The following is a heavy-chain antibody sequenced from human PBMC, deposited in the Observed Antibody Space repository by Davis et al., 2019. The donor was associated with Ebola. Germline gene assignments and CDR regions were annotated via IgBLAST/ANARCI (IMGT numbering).Heavy chain of an antibody. CDR3: AKDGILIGSTWSYYSDS. V-gene: IGHV3-30*02. Sequence: CADSVKGRFTISRDNSKSTLFLQMNSLRTEDTAMYYCAKDGILIGSTWSYYSDSWGQGTLVTVSS. D-gene: IGHD6-13*01. J-gene: IGHJ4*02.